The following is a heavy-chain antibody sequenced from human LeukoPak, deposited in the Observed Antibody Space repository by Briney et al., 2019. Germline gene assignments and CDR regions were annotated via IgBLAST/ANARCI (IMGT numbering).Heavy chain of an antibody. J-gene: IGHJ4*02. CDR2: ISSSSSYI. D-gene: IGHD6-19*01. Sequence: NTGGSLRLSCAASGFTFSDYYMSWIRQAPGKGLEWVSYISSSSSYIYYADSVKGRFTISRDNAKNSLYLQMNSLRAEDTAVYYCARNIAVADPTGDYWGQGTLVTVSS. V-gene: IGHV3-11*06. CDR3: ARNIAVADPTGDY. CDR1: GFTFSDYY.